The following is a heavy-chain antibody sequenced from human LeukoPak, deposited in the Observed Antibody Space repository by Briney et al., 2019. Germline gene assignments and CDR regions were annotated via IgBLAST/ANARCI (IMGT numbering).Heavy chain of an antibody. CDR3: ARDYYGSGSLRYFDL. J-gene: IGHJ2*01. V-gene: IGHV4-30-4*01. D-gene: IGHD3-10*01. Sequence: SETLSLTCTVSGGSVSSGDYYWSWIRQPPGKGLEWIGYIYYSGSTYYNPSLKSRVTISVDTSKNQFSLKLSSVTAADTAVYYCARDYYGSGSLRYFDLWGRGTLVTVSS. CDR1: GGSVSSGDYY. CDR2: IYYSGST.